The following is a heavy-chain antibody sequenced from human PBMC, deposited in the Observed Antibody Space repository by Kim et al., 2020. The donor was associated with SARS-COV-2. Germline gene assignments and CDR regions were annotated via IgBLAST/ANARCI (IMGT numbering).Heavy chain of an antibody. Sequence: KSRVTISVDTSKNQFSLQLSSVTAADTAVYYCARASNRGSYYLSEYFQHWGQGTLVTVSS. D-gene: IGHD1-26*01. V-gene: IGHV4-34*01. J-gene: IGHJ1*01. CDR3: ARASNRGSYYLSEYFQH.